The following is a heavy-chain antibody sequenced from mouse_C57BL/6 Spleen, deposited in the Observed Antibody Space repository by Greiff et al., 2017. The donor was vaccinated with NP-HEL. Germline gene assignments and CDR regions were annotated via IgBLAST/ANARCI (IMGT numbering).Heavy chain of an antibody. CDR3: ARGYDYDLPGFAY. Sequence: QVQLQQSGPELVRPGVSVKISCKGSGYTFTDYAMHWVKQSHAKSLEWIGVISTYYGDASYNQKFKAKATMTVDKSSSTAYMELARLTSEDSAVYYCARGYDYDLPGFAYWGQGTLVTVSA. V-gene: IGHV1-67*01. J-gene: IGHJ3*01. D-gene: IGHD2-4*01. CDR1: GYTFTDYA. CDR2: ISTYYGDA.